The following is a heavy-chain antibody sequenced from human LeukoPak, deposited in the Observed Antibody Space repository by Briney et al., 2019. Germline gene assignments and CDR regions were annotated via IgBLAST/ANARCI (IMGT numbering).Heavy chain of an antibody. CDR2: IIPIFGTA. V-gene: IGHV1-69*05. CDR1: GGTFSSYA. Sequence: VPSVNVSCKASGGTFSSYAISWVRQAPGQGLEWMGGIIPIFGTANYAQKSQGRVTITTDEPPSTAYVELSSLRCEDTAVYYCARGRWGPFLDAFDLWRRGPRVRVSS. CDR3: ARGRWGPFLDAFDL. D-gene: IGHD4-23*01. J-gene: IGHJ3*01.